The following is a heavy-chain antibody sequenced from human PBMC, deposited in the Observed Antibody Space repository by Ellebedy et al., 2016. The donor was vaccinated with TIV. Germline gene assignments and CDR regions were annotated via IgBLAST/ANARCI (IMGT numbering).Heavy chain of an antibody. Sequence: ASVKVSCKASGYTFTGYYMHWVRQAPGQGLEWMGWINPNSGGTNYAQKFQGRVTMTRDTSISTAYMELSRLRSDDTAVYYCAARADSSGWYPVPRGYGMDVWGQGTTVTVSS. V-gene: IGHV1-2*02. D-gene: IGHD6-19*01. CDR2: INPNSGGT. CDR3: AARADSSGWYPVPRGYGMDV. CDR1: GYTFTGYY. J-gene: IGHJ6*02.